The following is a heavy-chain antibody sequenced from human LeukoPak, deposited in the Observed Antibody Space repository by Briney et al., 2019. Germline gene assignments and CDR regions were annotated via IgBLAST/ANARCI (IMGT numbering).Heavy chain of an antibody. Sequence: GGSLRLSCAASGFTFDDYAMHWVRQAPGKGLEWVSGISWNSGTIGYADSVKGRFTISRDNAKNSLYMQMNSLRAEDTALYYCAKARTLEWLLFAPYFDSWGQGILVTVSS. CDR1: GFTFDDYA. V-gene: IGHV3-9*01. J-gene: IGHJ4*02. CDR3: AKARTLEWLLFAPYFDS. CDR2: ISWNSGTI. D-gene: IGHD3-3*01.